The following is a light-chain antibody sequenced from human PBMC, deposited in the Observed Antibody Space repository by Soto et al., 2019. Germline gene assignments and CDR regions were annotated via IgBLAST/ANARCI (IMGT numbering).Light chain of an antibody. J-gene: IGKJ5*01. V-gene: IGKV3-20*01. CDR3: QQYGRSPIT. CDR2: GAS. Sequence: EIVMTQSPGALSLSPGEGATLSCRASQSVRYNLAWYQQKPGQALRLLIYGASSRATGIPDRFSGSGSGTDFTLTISRLEPEDFAVYYCQQYGRSPITFGQGTRLEIK. CDR1: QSVRYN.